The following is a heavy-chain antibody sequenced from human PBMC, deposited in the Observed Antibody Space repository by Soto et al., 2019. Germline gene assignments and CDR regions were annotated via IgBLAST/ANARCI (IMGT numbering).Heavy chain of an antibody. CDR2: IYYSGST. D-gene: IGHD4-4*01. V-gene: IGHV4-59*01. CDR1: GGSISSYY. J-gene: IGHJ6*03. Sequence: SETLSLTCTVSGGSISSYYWSWIRQPPGKGLEWIGYIYYSGSTNYNPSLKSRVTISVDTSKNQFSLKLSSVTAADTAVYYCARSMTTVTTLSKSYYYYYMDVWGKGTTVTVSS. CDR3: ARSMTTVTTLSKSYYYYYMDV.